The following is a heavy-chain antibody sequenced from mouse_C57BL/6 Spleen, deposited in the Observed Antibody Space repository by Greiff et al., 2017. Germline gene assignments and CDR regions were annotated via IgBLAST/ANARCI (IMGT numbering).Heavy chain of an antibody. J-gene: IGHJ3*01. CDR3: ARSGDYDYDSAWFAY. V-gene: IGHV1-82*01. D-gene: IGHD2-4*01. CDR1: GYAFSSSW. CDR2: IYPGDGDT. Sequence: VQLQQSGPELVKPGASVKISCTASGYAFSSSWMNWVKQRPGKGLEWIGRIYPGDGDTNYTGKFKGKATLTADKSSSTAYMQLSSLTSEDSAVYFCARSGDYDYDSAWFAYWGQGTLVTVSA.